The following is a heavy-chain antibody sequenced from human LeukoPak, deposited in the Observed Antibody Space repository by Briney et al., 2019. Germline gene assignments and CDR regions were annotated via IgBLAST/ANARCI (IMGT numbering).Heavy chain of an antibody. J-gene: IGHJ6*02. CDR2: IRSKNDNYAT. D-gene: IGHD6-19*01. V-gene: IGHV3-73*01. CDR3: TRPGNQWLIHAVDV. Sequence: GGSLRLSCAVSGFIFSASAMHWVRQAPGKGLEWVGRIRSKNDNYATTYAASVKGRFTISRDDSKRMAYLQMSSLKTDDTAVYYCTRPGNQWLIHAVDVWGQGTTVTVSS. CDR1: GFIFSASA.